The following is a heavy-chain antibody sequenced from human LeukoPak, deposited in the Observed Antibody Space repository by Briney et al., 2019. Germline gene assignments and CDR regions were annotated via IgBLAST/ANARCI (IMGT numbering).Heavy chain of an antibody. J-gene: IGHJ4*02. CDR3: AREDYDNSGYYRN. Sequence: GGSLRLSCAASGFTVSSNYMSWVRQAPGKGLEWVSVIYSGGSTYYADSVKGRFTISRDNSKNTLYLQMNSLRAEDTAVYYCAREDYDNSGYYRNWGQGTLVTVPS. D-gene: IGHD3-22*01. V-gene: IGHV3-53*01. CDR1: GFTVSSNY. CDR2: IYSGGST.